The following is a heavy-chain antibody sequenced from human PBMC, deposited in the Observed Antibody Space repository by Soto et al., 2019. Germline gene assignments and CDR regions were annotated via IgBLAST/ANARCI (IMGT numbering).Heavy chain of an antibody. D-gene: IGHD4-17*01. V-gene: IGHV4-34*01. CDR2: INHSGST. J-gene: IGHJ4*02. CDR3: ARLDPVTVDY. CDR1: GGSFSGYY. Sequence: QVQLQQWGAGLLKPSETLSLTCAVYGGSFSGYYWSCIRQPPGKGLEWIGEINHSGSTNYNTSLKSRVTISVDTSKNQFSLKLSSVTAADTAVYYCARLDPVTVDYWGQGTLVTVSS.